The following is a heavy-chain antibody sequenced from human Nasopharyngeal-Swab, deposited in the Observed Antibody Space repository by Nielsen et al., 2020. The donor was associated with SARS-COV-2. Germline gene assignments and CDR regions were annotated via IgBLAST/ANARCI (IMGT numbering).Heavy chain of an antibody. Sequence: GESLKISCTVSGFSFSSSWMTWVRQAPGKGLKWVANIQKDGNEKYYVDSVKGRFTISRDNAKNSLSLQMNSLRVEDTALYYCTQGGGSSSRYWRNWGRGTLVTVSA. CDR3: TQGGGSSSRYWRN. CDR1: GFSFSSSW. J-gene: IGHJ1*01. CDR2: IQKDGNEK. D-gene: IGHD6-13*01. V-gene: IGHV3-7*01.